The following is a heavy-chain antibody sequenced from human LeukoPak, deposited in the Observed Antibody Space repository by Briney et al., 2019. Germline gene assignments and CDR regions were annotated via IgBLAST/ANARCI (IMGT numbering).Heavy chain of an antibody. J-gene: IGHJ4*02. CDR3: ARDLTIVAAGTFGY. CDR1: GYTFTGYY. V-gene: IGHV1-2*02. D-gene: IGHD6-13*01. CDR2: INPNSGDT. Sequence: ASVKVSCEASGYTFTGYYIYWVRQAPGQGLEWMGWINPNSGDTNYAQKFLGRVTMTRDTSISTAYMELRSLRSDDTAIYYCARDLTIVAAGTFGYWGQGTLVTVSS.